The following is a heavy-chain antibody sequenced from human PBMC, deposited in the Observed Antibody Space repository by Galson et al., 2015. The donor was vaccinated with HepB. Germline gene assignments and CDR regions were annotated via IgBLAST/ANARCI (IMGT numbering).Heavy chain of an antibody. CDR1: GYTFTSYY. D-gene: IGHD3-10*01. Sequence: KVSCKASGYTFTSYYMHWVRQAPGQGLEWMGRIDPSDSYTNYSPSFQGHVTISADKSISTAYLQWSSLKASDTAMYYCARRTHYYGSGSYYNAIDYWGQGTLVTVSS. CDR3: ARRTHYYGSGSYYNAIDY. J-gene: IGHJ4*02. V-gene: IGHV5-10-1*01. CDR2: IDPSDSYT.